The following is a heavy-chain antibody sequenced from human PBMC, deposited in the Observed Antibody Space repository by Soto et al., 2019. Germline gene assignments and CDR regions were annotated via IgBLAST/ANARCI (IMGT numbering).Heavy chain of an antibody. D-gene: IGHD3-10*01. CDR2: IYYSGSS. Sequence: SETLSLTCTVSGGSIKSYYWSWIRQPPGRGLEWIGSIYYSGSSNSGPSLKSRVTMSVDTSKNQFSLKLSAVIAADTAMYYCARYSYGSDYYFDYWGQGTLVTVSS. CDR3: ARYSYGSDYYFDY. CDR1: GGSIKSYY. V-gene: IGHV4-59*01. J-gene: IGHJ4*02.